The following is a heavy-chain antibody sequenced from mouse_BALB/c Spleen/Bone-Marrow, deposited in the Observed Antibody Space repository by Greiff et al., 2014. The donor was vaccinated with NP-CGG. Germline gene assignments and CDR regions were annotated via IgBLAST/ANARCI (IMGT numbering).Heavy chain of an antibody. CDR2: INPGSGGS. Sequence: QVQLKESGTELVRPGTSVKVSCKASGYAFTNYLIEWVKQRPGQGLEWTGVINPGSGGSNNNEKFKGKATLTADKSSSTAYMQLSSLTSDDSAVYFCARSTTVKDYFDYWGQGTTLTVSS. J-gene: IGHJ2*01. D-gene: IGHD1-1*01. V-gene: IGHV1-54*01. CDR1: GYAFTNYL. CDR3: ARSTTVKDYFDY.